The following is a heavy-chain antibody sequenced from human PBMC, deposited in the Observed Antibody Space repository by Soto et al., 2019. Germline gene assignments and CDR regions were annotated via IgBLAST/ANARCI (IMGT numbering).Heavy chain of an antibody. CDR1: GFTLSSYW. CDR3: ARSITAAGKNWFAP. J-gene: IGHJ5*02. CDR2: ISSDGSST. V-gene: IGHV3-74*01. D-gene: IGHD6-13*01. Sequence: EVQLVESGGGLVQPGGSLRLSCAASGFTLSSYWMYWVRQAPGKGLEWVSRISSDGSSTSHADSVKGRFTISRDIAKNTLYLQMNSLRAEDTAVYYCARSITAAGKNWFAPWGQGTLVTVSS.